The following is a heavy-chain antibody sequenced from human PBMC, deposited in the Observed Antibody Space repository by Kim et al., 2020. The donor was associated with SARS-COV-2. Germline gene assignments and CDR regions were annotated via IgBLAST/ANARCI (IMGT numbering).Heavy chain of an antibody. J-gene: IGHJ6*02. D-gene: IGHD6-13*01. CDR2: ISYDGSNK. V-gene: IGHV3-30*18. Sequence: GGSLRLSCAASGFIFSSYGMHWVRQAPGKGLEWVAVISYDGSNKYYADSVKCRFTISRDNSKNTLYLQMTSLRAEDTAVYYCAKGLRIAAAESPMGDYYYYGMDVWGQGTTVTVSS. CDR1: GFIFSSYG. CDR3: AKGLRIAAAESPMGDYYYYGMDV.